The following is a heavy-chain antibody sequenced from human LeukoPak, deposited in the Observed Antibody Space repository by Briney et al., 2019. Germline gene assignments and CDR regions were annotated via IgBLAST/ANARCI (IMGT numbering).Heavy chain of an antibody. CDR3: AKMLKGVVVPAAIEGY. V-gene: IGHV3-23*01. D-gene: IGHD2-2*01. Sequence: GGSLRLSCAVSGFTFSSYGMSWVRQAPGKGLEWVSAISGSGGSTYYADSVQGRFTISRDNSKNTLYLQMNSLRAEDTAVYYCAKMLKGVVVPAAIEGYWGQGTLVTVSS. J-gene: IGHJ4*02. CDR2: ISGSGGST. CDR1: GFTFSSYG.